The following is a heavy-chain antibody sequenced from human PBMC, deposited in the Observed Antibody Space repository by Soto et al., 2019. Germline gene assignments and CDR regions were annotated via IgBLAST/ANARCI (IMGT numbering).Heavy chain of an antibody. CDR3: ARGNDYGDYYFDY. CDR2: IYYSGST. J-gene: IGHJ4*02. D-gene: IGHD4-17*01. V-gene: IGHV4-61*01. CDR1: GGSSSSSSYY. Sequence: PSETLSLTCTVAGGSSSSSSYYWSWIRQPPGKGLEWIGYIYYSGSTNYNPSLKSRVTISVDTSKNQFSLKLSSVTAADTAVYYCARGNDYGDYYFDYWGQGTLVTVSS.